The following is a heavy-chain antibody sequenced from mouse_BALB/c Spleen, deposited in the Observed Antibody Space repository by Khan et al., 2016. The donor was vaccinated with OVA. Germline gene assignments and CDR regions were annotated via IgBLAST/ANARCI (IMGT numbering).Heavy chain of an antibody. CDR2: ISYSGST. D-gene: IGHD1-1*01. CDR1: GYSITSNYA. V-gene: IGHV3-2*02. J-gene: IGHJ4*01. CDR3: ARGNYYGYAMDY. Sequence: EVKLLESGPGLVKPSQSLSLTCTVTGYSITSNYAWNWIRQFPGNKLEWMGYISYSGSTNYNPSLKSRISITRDTSKNQFFLQLNSVTTEDTATYYCARGNYYGYAMDYWGQGTSNHRLL.